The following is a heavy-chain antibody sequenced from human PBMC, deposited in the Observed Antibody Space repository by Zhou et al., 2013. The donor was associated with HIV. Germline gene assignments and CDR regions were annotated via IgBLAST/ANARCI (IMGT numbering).Heavy chain of an antibody. CDR2: INPNSGGT. J-gene: IGHJ4*02. CDR3: ARARYYYGSGSLLFPLYY. V-gene: IGHV1-2*02. CDR1: GYTFTGYY. D-gene: IGHD3-10*01. Sequence: QVQLVQSGAEVKKPGASVKVSCKASGYTFTGYYIHWVRQAPGQGLEWMGWINPNSGGTNYAQKFQGRVTMTRDTSISTAYMELSRLRSDDTAVYYCARARYYYGSGSLLFPLYYWGQGTLVTVSS.